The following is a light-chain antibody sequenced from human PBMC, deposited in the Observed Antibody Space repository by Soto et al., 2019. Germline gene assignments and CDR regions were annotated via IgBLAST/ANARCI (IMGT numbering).Light chain of an antibody. CDR3: QSRSNSPLT. J-gene: IGKJ4*01. Sequence: EIVLTQSPATLSLSPGERATLSCRASQSVASYLAWYQQKPGQAPRLLIYDASNRATGIPAKFSGSGSGTDFTLTISSLEPEDFAVYYCQSRSNSPLTFGGGTKVDIK. CDR2: DAS. CDR1: QSVASY. V-gene: IGKV3-11*01.